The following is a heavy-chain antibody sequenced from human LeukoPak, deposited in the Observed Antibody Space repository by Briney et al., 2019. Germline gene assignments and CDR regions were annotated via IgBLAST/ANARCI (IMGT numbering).Heavy chain of an antibody. CDR2: FDPEDGET. CDR1: RYTLTELS. Sequence: LRASVKVSCKVSRYTLTELSMHWVRQAPGRGLEWMGRFDPEDGETIYAQKFQGRVTMTEDTSTDTAYMELSSLRSEDTAVYYCATDPSRAYSSSWYYFQHWGQGTLVTVSS. V-gene: IGHV1-24*01. D-gene: IGHD6-13*01. J-gene: IGHJ1*01. CDR3: ATDPSRAYSSSWYYFQH.